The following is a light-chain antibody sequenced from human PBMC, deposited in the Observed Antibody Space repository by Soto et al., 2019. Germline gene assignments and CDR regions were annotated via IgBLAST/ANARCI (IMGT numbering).Light chain of an antibody. CDR1: QGISTY. CDR3: QNYNSAPLT. V-gene: IGKV1-39*01. CDR2: AAS. Sequence: DIQMTQSPSSLSASVGDRVTITCRASQGISTYLIWYQQRQGRAPKLLIYAASSLVSGVPSRFSGSGSGTDFTLTISSLQPEDFATYYCQNYNSAPLTFGGGTKVEIK. J-gene: IGKJ4*01.